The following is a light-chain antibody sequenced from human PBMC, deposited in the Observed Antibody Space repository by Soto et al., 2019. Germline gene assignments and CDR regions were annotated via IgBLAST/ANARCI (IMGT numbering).Light chain of an antibody. J-gene: IGKJ1*01. CDR1: QGIRND. CDR2: DAS. V-gene: IGKV1-13*02. CDR3: QQYSVYWT. Sequence: AIQMTQSASSLSASVGDRVTITWRASQGIRNDLGWYQQKPGKAPKVLIYDASSWAGGVPSRFTGSGSGTEFTPTINSLQPDDFATYYCQQYSVYWTFGQGTKVDIK.